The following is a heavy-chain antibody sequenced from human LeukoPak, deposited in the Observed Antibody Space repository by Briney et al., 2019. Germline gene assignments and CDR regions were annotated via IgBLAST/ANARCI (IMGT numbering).Heavy chain of an antibody. CDR1: GYTFTGYY. CDR3: ARESPDSITIFGVVDY. J-gene: IGHJ4*02. CDR2: INPNSGGT. D-gene: IGHD3-3*01. V-gene: IGHV1-2*02. Sequence: ASVKVSCKASGYTFTGYYMHWVRQAPGQGLEWMGWINPNSGGTNYAQKFQGRVTMTRDTSISTAYMELSRLRSDDTAVYYCARESPDSITIFGVVDYWGQGTLVTVPS.